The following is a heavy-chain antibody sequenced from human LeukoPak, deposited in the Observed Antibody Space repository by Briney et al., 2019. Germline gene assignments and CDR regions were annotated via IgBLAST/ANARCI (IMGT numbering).Heavy chain of an antibody. V-gene: IGHV4-34*01. CDR3: ARDRYYYDSSGYLRFDY. J-gene: IGHJ4*02. D-gene: IGHD3-22*01. Sequence: SETLSLTCAVYGGSFSGYYWSWIRQPPGKGLEWIGSIYYSGSTYYNPSLKSRVTISVDTSKNQFSLKLSSVTAADTAVYYCARDRYYYDSSGYLRFDYWSQGTLVTVSS. CDR1: GGSFSGYY. CDR2: IYYSGST.